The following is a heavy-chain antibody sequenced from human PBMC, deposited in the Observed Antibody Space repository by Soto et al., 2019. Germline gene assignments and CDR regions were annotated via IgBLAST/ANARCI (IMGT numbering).Heavy chain of an antibody. D-gene: IGHD4-17*01. CDR3: AKDDYGDSYYYYGMDV. Sequence: QVQLVESGGGVVQPGRSLRLSCAASGFTFSSYGMHWVRQAPGKGLEWVAVISYDGSNKYYADSVKGRFTISRDNSKNTLYRQMNSLRAEDTAVYYCAKDDYGDSYYYYGMDVWGQGTTVTVSS. CDR2: ISYDGSNK. CDR1: GFTFSSYG. V-gene: IGHV3-30*18. J-gene: IGHJ6*02.